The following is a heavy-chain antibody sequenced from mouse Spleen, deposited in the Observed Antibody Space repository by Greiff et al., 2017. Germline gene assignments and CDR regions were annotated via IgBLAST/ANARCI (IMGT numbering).Heavy chain of an antibody. J-gene: IGHJ2*01. CDR1: GFTFSNYW. CDR2: IRLKSNNYVT. D-gene: IGHD1-1*01. CDR3: TDPGSLDY. V-gene: IGHV6-3*01. Sequence: EVQRVESGGGLVQPGGSMKLSCVASGFTFSNYWMNWVRQSPEKGLEWVAQIRLKSNNYVTQYAESVKGRFTISRDDSKSSVYLQMYNLRAEDTGIYYCTDPGSLDYWGQGTTLTVSS.